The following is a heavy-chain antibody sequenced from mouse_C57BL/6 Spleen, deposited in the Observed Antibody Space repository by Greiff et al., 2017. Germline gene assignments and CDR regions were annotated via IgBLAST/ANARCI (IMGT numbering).Heavy chain of an antibody. CDR2: IRLKSDNYAT. D-gene: IGHD4-1*01. J-gene: IGHJ4*01. V-gene: IGHV6-3*01. CDR1: GFTFSNYW. Sequence: EVKLVESGGGLVQPGGSMKLSCVASGFTFSNYWMNWVRQSPEKGLEWVAQIRLKSDNYATHYAESVKGRFTISRDDSKSSVYLQMNNLRAEDTGIYYCTVTGPYAMDYWGRGTSVTVSS. CDR3: TVTGPYAMDY.